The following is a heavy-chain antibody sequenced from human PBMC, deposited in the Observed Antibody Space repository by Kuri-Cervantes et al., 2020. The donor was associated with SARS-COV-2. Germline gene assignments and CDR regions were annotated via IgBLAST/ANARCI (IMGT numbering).Heavy chain of an antibody. D-gene: IGHD6-19*01. CDR2: IMPALGMS. V-gene: IGHV1-69*10. CDR1: GGTFSTAI. Sequence: SVKVSCKASGGTFSTAIISWVRQGPGQGLEWMGGIMPALGMSNYAQKFRDRVTITADTSTATAFLELSGLKSEDTALYYCASDGVSGSLSLDFWGQGTLVTVSS. J-gene: IGHJ4*02. CDR3: ASDGVSGSLSLDF.